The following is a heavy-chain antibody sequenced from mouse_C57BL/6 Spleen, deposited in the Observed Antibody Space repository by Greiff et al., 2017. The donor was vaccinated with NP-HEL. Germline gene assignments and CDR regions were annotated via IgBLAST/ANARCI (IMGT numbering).Heavy chain of an antibody. D-gene: IGHD2-13*01. CDR2: ISYDGSN. Sequence: EVQLQESGPGLVKPSQSLSLTCSVTGYSITSGYYWNWIRQFPGNKLEWMGYISYDGSNNYNPSLKNRISITRDTSKNQFFLKLNSVTTEDTATYYCAREGGEGYFDVWGTGTTVTVSS. CDR1: GYSITSGYY. CDR3: AREGGEGYFDV. V-gene: IGHV3-6*01. J-gene: IGHJ1*03.